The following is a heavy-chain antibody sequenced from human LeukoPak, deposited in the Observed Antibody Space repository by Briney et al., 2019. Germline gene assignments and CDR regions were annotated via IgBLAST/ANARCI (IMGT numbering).Heavy chain of an antibody. CDR2: ISSSSSTI. CDR3: ARVYSSGWSYYYYYMDV. V-gene: IGHV3-48*01. CDR1: GFTFSSYS. J-gene: IGHJ6*03. D-gene: IGHD6-19*01. Sequence: GGSLRLSCAASGFTFSSYSMNWVRQAPGKGLEWVSYISSSSSTIYYADSVKGRFTISRDNAKNSLYLQMNSLRAEDTAVYYCARVYSSGWSYYYYYMDVWGKGTTVTVSS.